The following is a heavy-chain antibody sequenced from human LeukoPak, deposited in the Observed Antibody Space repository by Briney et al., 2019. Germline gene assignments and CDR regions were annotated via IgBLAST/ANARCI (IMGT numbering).Heavy chain of an antibody. Sequence: SGTLSLTCTVSGGSISSYYWSWIRQPAGKGLEWIGRIYTSGSTNYNPSLKSRVTMSVDTSKNQFSLKLSSVTAADTAVYYCATGYCSSTSCAEFDYWGQGTLVTVSS. D-gene: IGHD2-2*03. V-gene: IGHV4-4*07. J-gene: IGHJ4*02. CDR1: GGSISSYY. CDR2: IYTSGST. CDR3: ATGYCSSTSCAEFDY.